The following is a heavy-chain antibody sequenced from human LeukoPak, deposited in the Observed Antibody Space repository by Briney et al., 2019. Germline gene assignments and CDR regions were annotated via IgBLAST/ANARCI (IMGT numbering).Heavy chain of an antibody. V-gene: IGHV4-34*01. D-gene: IGHD6-13*01. CDR2: INHSGST. CDR1: GGSFSGYY. J-gene: IGHJ5*02. CDR3: ARGLRDSSSWYEFSWFDP. Sequence: SETLPLTCAVYGGSFSGYYWSWIRQPPGKGLEWIGEINHSGSTNYNPSLKSRVTISVDTSKNQFSLKLSSVTAADTAVYYCARGLRDSSSWYEFSWFDPWGQGTLVAVSS.